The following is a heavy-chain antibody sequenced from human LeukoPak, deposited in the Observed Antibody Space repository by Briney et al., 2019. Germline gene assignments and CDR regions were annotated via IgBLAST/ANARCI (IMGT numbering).Heavy chain of an antibody. CDR2: ISYDGNYK. CDR3: ARGFDY. CDR1: GFTISSYG. Sequence: GGSLRLSCAASGFTISSYGMHWVRQAPGKGLDWVAVISYDGNYKYYADSVKGRYTISRDNSKNTLYLQMNSLRAEDTAVYYCARGFDYWGQGTLVTVSS. V-gene: IGHV3-30*03. J-gene: IGHJ4*02.